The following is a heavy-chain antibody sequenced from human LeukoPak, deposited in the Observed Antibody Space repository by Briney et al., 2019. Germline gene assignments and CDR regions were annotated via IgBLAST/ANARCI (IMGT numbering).Heavy chain of an antibody. CDR2: IYITGST. Sequence: SETLSLTCSVSGDSIRSGSFHWNWIRQPAGKGLEWIGRIYITGSTDYNPFLKSRVTMSVDTSNNQFSLKLTSVTAADTAVYYCAKSWGYAANSLHIQHWGQGARVIVSA. J-gene: IGHJ1*01. D-gene: IGHD4-23*01. CDR1: GDSIRSGSFH. V-gene: IGHV4-61*02. CDR3: AKSWGYAANSLHIQH.